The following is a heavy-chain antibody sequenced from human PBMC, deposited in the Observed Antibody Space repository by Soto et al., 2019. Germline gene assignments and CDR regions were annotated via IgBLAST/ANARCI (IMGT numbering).Heavy chain of an antibody. CDR2: ISYDGSNK. J-gene: IGHJ4*02. CDR3: AKDKGFVTMVRGVTRPPDY. Sequence: GGSLRLSCAASGFTFSSYGMHWVRQAPGKGLEWVAVISYDGSNKYYADSVKGRFTISRDNSKNTLYLQMNSLRAEDTAVYYCAKDKGFVTMVRGVTRPPDYWGQGTLVTVSS. CDR1: GFTFSSYG. D-gene: IGHD3-10*01. V-gene: IGHV3-30*18.